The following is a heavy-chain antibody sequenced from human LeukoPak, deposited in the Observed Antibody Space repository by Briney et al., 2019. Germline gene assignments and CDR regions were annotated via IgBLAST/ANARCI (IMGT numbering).Heavy chain of an antibody. J-gene: IGHJ4*02. V-gene: IGHV3-23*01. D-gene: IGHD1-26*01. CDR1: GFIFNTNA. Sequence: GGSLRLSCAASGFIFNTNAMTWVRQAPGKGLEWVSAIGGSGVTTYYADSVKGRFTISRDNSKNTLYLQMNSLRAEDTAVYYCANFRVGATGDSWGQGTLVTVSS. CDR3: ANFRVGATGDS. CDR2: IGGSGVTT.